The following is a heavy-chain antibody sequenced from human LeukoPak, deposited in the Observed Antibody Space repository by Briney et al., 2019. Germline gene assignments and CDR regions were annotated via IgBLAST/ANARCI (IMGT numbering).Heavy chain of an antibody. CDR1: GGSISSGGYS. CDR2: IYHSGST. J-gene: IGHJ2*01. Sequence: SQTLSLTCAVSGGSISSGGYSWSWLRQPPGKGLEWFGYIYHSGSTYYNPSLKSRVTISVDRSKNQSSLKLSSVTAADTAVYYCARGQGYYDSSGYYSSGWYFDLWGRGTLVTVSS. CDR3: ARGQGYYDSSGYYSSGWYFDL. V-gene: IGHV4-30-2*01. D-gene: IGHD3-22*01.